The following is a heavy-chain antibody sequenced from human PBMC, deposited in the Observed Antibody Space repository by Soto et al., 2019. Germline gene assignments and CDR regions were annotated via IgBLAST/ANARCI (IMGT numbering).Heavy chain of an antibody. CDR1: GFTFGDYT. CDR3: ARDLRGSIYDFDY. CDR2: IRSKSFGGTT. D-gene: IGHD3-16*01. V-gene: IGHV3-49*04. Sequence: LRLSCTASGFTFGDYTMAWVRQAPGKGLEWVGFIRSKSFGGTTEYAASVKGRFSISRDDSKSIAYLQMNSLKIEDTAVYYCARDLRGSIYDFDYWGQGALVTVSS. J-gene: IGHJ4*02.